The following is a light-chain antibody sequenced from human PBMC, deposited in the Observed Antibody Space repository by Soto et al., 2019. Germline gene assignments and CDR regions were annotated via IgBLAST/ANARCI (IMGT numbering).Light chain of an antibody. CDR1: QSVSSSY. CDR3: QQYGSSPYT. Sequence: EIVLTQSPGTLSLSPGERATLSCRASQSVSSSYLAWYQQKPGQAPRLLIYGASSRATGIPDRFSGSESGTDFTLTISRLEPEDFAVYYCQQYGSSPYTFCQGTKLEIK. V-gene: IGKV3-20*01. J-gene: IGKJ2*01. CDR2: GAS.